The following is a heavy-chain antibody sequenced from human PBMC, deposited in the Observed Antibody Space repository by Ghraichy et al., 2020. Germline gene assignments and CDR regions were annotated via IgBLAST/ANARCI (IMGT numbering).Heavy chain of an antibody. Sequence: SETLSLTCAVYGGSFSGYYWSWIRQPPGKGLEWIGEIHPGGSINYNPSLESRVTISVETSKNQFSLRLSSVTAADTALYYCSRGQDAYKTGNYWGQGTLVTVSS. CDR3: SRGQDAYKTGNY. D-gene: IGHD5-24*01. CDR1: GGSFSGYY. V-gene: IGHV4-34*01. CDR2: IHPGGSI. J-gene: IGHJ4*02.